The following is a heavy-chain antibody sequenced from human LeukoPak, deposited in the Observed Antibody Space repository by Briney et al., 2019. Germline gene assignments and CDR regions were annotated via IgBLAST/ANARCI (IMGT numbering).Heavy chain of an antibody. J-gene: IGHJ5*02. CDR1: GFIFSTYT. V-gene: IGHV3-21*01. Sequence: PGGSLRLSCAASGFIFSTYTMNWVRQAPGKGLEWVSSISSSSGYIYYADSMKGRFTISRDNAENSLYLQMNSLRVEDTAVYYCARDREALEFDPWGQGTLVTVSS. CDR3: ARDREALEFDP. CDR2: ISSSSGYI.